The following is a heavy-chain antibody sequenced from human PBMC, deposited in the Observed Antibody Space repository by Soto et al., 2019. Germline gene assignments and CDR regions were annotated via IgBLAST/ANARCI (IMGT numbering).Heavy chain of an antibody. V-gene: IGHV4-31*03. Sequence: QVQLQESGPGLVKPSQTLSLTCTVSGGSISSGGYYWSWIRQHPGKGLEWIGHIYYSGSTYYNPSLKSRVXXPXGXSKIQCPLTSSTVTAAGTAVYYCVRVLDALGGYFDLWGPGTLVTVSS. CDR3: VRVLDALGGYFDL. CDR1: GGSISSGGYY. D-gene: IGHD2-2*03. CDR2: IYYSGST. J-gene: IGHJ2*01.